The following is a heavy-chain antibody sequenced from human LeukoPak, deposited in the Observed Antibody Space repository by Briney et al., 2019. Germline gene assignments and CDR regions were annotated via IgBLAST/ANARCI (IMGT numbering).Heavy chain of an antibody. CDR2: INPNSGGT. J-gene: IGHJ4*02. CDR3: ARGILYYYDSSGYYGVDY. CDR1: GYTFTGYY. V-gene: IGHV1-2*06. D-gene: IGHD3-22*01. Sequence: GASVKVSCKASGYTFTGYYMHWVRQAPGQGLEWIGRINPNSGGTNYAQKFQGRVTMTRDTSISTAYMELSRLRSDDTAVYYCARGILYYYDSSGYYGVDYWGQGTLVTVSS.